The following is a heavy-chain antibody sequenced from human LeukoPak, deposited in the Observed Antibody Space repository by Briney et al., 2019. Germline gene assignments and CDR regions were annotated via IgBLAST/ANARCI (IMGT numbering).Heavy chain of an antibody. CDR1: GGSISSSSYY. D-gene: IGHD6-19*01. CDR2: IYYSGST. Sequence: SETLSLTCPVSGGSISSSSYYWGWIRQPPGKGLEWIGSIYYSGSTYYNPSLKSRVTISVDTSKNQFSLKLTSVTSADTAVYYCARHPLALAGFDSWGQGTLVTVSS. V-gene: IGHV4-39*01. CDR3: ARHPLALAGFDS. J-gene: IGHJ4*02.